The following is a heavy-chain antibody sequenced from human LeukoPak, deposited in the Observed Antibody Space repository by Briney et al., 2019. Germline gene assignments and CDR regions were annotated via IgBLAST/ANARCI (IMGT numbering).Heavy chain of an antibody. CDR3: AKEPLQYGSGSYYLDY. CDR2: IWYDGNNK. J-gene: IGHJ4*02. V-gene: IGHV3-30*02. CDR1: GFTFSSCG. Sequence: GGSLRLSCAASGFTFSSCGMHWVRQAPGRGREWVAFIWYDGNNKYSADSVKGRFTISRDSSKKTLYLQINSLGDEDTAVYYCAKEPLQYGSGSYYLDYWGEGTGDPVSS. D-gene: IGHD3-10*01.